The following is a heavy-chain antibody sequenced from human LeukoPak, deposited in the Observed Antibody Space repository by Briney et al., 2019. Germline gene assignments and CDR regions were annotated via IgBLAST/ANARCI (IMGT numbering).Heavy chain of an antibody. Sequence: GGSLRLSCAASGFTFDDYGMSWVRQAPGKGLEWVSGINWNGGSTGYADSVKGRFTISRDNAKNSLYLQMNSLRAEDTALYYCARESSRGLWRRGDAFDIWGQGTMVTVSS. CDR2: INWNGGST. V-gene: IGHV3-20*04. D-gene: IGHD3-16*01. J-gene: IGHJ3*02. CDR3: ARESSRGLWRRGDAFDI. CDR1: GFTFDDYG.